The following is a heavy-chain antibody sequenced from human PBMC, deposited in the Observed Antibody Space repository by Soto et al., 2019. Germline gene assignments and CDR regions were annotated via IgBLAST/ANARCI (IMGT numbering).Heavy chain of an antibody. V-gene: IGHV6-1*01. J-gene: IGHJ4*02. CDR3: ARWRSSSAYFDY. CDR2: IYFRSKWYN. CDR1: GDSVSTNSVA. Sequence: SQTLSLTCAVSGDSVSTNSVAWNWIGQSPSRGLEWLGRIYFRSKWYNHYAVSVKSRITINPDTSKNQFSLQLNSVTPEDTAVYFCARWRSSSAYFDYWGQGTLVTVSS. D-gene: IGHD6-6*01.